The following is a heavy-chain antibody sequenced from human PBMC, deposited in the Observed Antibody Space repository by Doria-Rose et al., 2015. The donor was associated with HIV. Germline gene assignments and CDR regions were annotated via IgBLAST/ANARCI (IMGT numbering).Heavy chain of an antibody. CDR3: ARIHSLSSSSLGH. J-gene: IGHJ4*02. Sequence: GPLVQSGAEVKKPGASVTVSCKTSGYTFSAYAIHWVRQAPGQRLEWMGWLNVGNGDTRYSRKFQDRVTITSDTSANTGYMALSSLRSEDTAVYYCARIHSLSSSSLGHWGQGTLVTVSS. D-gene: IGHD6-13*01. CDR1: GYTFSAYA. V-gene: IGHV1-3*01. CDR2: LNVGNGDT.